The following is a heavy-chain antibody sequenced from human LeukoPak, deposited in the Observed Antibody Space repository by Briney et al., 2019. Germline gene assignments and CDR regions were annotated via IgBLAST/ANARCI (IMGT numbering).Heavy chain of an antibody. CDR2: ISGSGGAT. CDR3: AKDLAPTIY. J-gene: IGHJ4*02. Sequence: GGSLRLSCAASGFTFTGYWMSWVRQAPGKGLEWVSGISGSGGATYYADSVKGRFTISRDNSKNTLYLQMNSLRVEDTAVYYCAKDLAPTIYWGQGTLVTVSS. D-gene: IGHD2-2*01. CDR1: GFTFTGYW. V-gene: IGHV3-23*01.